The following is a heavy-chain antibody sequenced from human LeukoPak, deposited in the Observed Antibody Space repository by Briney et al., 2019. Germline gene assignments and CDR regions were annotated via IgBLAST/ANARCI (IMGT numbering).Heavy chain of an antibody. CDR1: GYTFTSYA. V-gene: IGHV1-3*01. D-gene: IGHD2-15*01. CDR3: ARARYCSGGSCYYFDY. Sequence: ASVKVSCKASGYTFTSYAMHWVRQAPGQRLEWMGWINAGNGNTKYSQKFQGRVTITSDTSANTVYMELSSLRSEDTAVYYCARARYCSGGSCYYFDYWGQGTLVTVSS. CDR2: INAGNGNT. J-gene: IGHJ4*02.